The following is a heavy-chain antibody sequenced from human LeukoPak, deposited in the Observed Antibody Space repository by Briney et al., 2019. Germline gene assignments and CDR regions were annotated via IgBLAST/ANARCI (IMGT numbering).Heavy chain of an antibody. D-gene: IGHD3-9*01. Sequence: ASVKVSCKASGYTFTNYAMNWVRQAPGQGLEWMGWINTNTGNPTYAQGFTGRFVFSLDTSVSTAYLQISGLKAEDTAVYYCAREGLKYYDILTGWTPYAFDIWGQGTMVTVSS. CDR3: AREGLKYYDILTGWTPYAFDI. V-gene: IGHV7-4-1*02. CDR1: GYTFTNYA. CDR2: INTNTGNP. J-gene: IGHJ3*02.